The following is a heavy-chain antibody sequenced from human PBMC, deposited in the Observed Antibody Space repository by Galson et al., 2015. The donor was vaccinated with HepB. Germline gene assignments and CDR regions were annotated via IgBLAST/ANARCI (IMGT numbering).Heavy chain of an antibody. V-gene: IGHV3-15*01. CDR1: GFTFCDAW. D-gene: IGHD1-14*01. J-gene: IGHJ4*02. CDR3: TTTVRPEDFVDY. CDR2: VKSRTFGGTA. Sequence: LRLSCAASGFTFCDAWMSWVRQAPGKGLEWVGRVKSRTFGGTADYGTPVKGRFTISRDDSKHTLSLLMNSLKTEDTAVYYCTTTVRPEDFVDYWGQGSLVTVSS.